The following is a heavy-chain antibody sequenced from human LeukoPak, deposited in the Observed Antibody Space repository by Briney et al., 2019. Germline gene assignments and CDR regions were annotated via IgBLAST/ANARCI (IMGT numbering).Heavy chain of an antibody. Sequence: TGGSLRLSCAASGFTFSSYGMHWVRQAPGKGLEWVAVISYDGSNKYYAGSVKGRFTISRDNSKNTLYLQMNSLRAEDTAVYYCAKGGEYFDYWGQGTLVTVSS. J-gene: IGHJ4*02. CDR2: ISYDGSNK. CDR1: GFTFSSYG. CDR3: AKGGEYFDY. V-gene: IGHV3-30*18.